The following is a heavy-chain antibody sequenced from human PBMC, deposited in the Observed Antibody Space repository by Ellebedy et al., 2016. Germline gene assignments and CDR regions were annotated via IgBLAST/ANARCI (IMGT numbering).Heavy chain of an antibody. CDR3: AREVAYYGSGSVTSYYMDV. V-gene: IGHV3-13*01. D-gene: IGHD3-10*01. Sequence: GGSLRLSCAASGFTFSAYDMYWVRQAPGKGLEWLSAIGADGDTYHVGPYPGSVKGRFTVSRENAKNSLYLQMNSLTVADTAVYYCAREVAYYGSGSVTSYYMDVWGEGTTVTVSS. CDR2: IGADGDT. J-gene: IGHJ6*03. CDR1: GFTFSAYD.